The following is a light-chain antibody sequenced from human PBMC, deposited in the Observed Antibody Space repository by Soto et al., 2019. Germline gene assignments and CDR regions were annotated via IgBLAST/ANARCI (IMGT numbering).Light chain of an antibody. V-gene: IGKV3-11*01. CDR3: QQRSNWPVT. CDR2: DAS. Sequence: EIVLTQSPGTLSLSPGERTTLSCRASQSVSSYFAWYQQKPGQAPTLLLYDASNRATGIPARFSGSGSGTDFTLTISSLEPEDFAVYYCQQRSNWPVTFGQGTRLEIK. CDR1: QSVSSY. J-gene: IGKJ5*01.